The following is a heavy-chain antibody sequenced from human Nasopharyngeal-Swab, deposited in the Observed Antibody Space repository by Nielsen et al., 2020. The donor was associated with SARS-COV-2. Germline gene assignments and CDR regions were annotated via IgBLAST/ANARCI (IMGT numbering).Heavy chain of an antibody. CDR1: GFTFSSYS. V-gene: IGHV3-21*01. Sequence: GESLKISCAASGFTFSSYSMNWVRQAPGKGLEWVSSISSRSGYIYYADSVEGRFTISRDNAKNSLYLQMRSLRAEDTAVYYCARTRYYDSSGYYPDYWGQGTLVTVSS. CDR2: ISSRSGYI. D-gene: IGHD3-22*01. CDR3: ARTRYYDSSGYYPDY. J-gene: IGHJ4*02.